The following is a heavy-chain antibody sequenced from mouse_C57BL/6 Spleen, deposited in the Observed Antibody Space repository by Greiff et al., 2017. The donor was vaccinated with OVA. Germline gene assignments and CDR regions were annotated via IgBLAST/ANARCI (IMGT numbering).Heavy chain of an antibody. CDR1: GYTFTSYW. CDR2: IHPSDSDT. Sequence: VQLQQPGAELVKPGASVKVSCKASGYTFTSYWMHWVKQRPGQGLAWIGRIHPSDSDTNYNQKFKGKATLTVDKSSSTAYMELSSLTTWNSAVYYCAISVYYKAVDYAVDYWGQGTSVTVSS. J-gene: IGHJ4*01. D-gene: IGHD1-1*01. V-gene: IGHV1-74*01. CDR3: AISVYYKAVDYAVDY.